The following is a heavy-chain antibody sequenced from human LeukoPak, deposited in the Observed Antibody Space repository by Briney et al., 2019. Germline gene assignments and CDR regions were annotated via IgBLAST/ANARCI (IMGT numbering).Heavy chain of an antibody. Sequence: GGSLRLSCAASGFTFSNFWMSWVRQAPGKGLEWVANIKVDGSEKYYVDSVKGRFTISRDNAENSLYLQMNSLRAEDTAVYYCARKTGTTGEAFDYWGQGTQVTVSS. CDR2: IKVDGSEK. CDR1: GFTFSNFW. J-gene: IGHJ4*02. D-gene: IGHD1-1*01. V-gene: IGHV3-7*03. CDR3: ARKTGTTGEAFDY.